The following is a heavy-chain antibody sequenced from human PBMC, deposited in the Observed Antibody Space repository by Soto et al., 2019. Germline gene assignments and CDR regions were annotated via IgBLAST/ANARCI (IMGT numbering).Heavy chain of an antibody. V-gene: IGHV3-21*01. CDR3: ARGGFPYYFDY. CDR1: GFTFSSYS. J-gene: IGHJ4*02. Sequence: EVQLVESGGGLVKPGGSLRLSCAASGFTFSSYSLNWVRQAPGKGLEWVSSITSSSSYIYYADSLKGRFTISRDNAKNSLYLQMNSLGAEDTAVYYCARGGFPYYFDYWGQGTLVTVSS. CDR2: ITSSSSYI. D-gene: IGHD1-26*01.